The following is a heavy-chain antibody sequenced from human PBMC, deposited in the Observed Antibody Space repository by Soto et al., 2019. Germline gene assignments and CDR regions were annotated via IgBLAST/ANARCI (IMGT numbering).Heavy chain of an antibody. CDR2: INSDGSIA. CDR1: GFTFSDYW. Sequence: EVQLVESGGGLVQPGGSLRLSGAASGFTFSDYWMAWARQAPGKGLFWVSRINSDGSIAHYAESVKGRFTISRDNAKNTLWLQVNSLRDDDTAVYYCGRERWGLLDIWGQGAMVTVSS. J-gene: IGHJ3*02. D-gene: IGHD7-27*01. V-gene: IGHV3-74*01. CDR3: GRERWGLLDI.